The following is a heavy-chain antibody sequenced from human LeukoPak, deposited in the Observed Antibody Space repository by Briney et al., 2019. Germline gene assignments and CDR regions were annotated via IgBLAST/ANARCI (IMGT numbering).Heavy chain of an antibody. CDR1: GGSFSGYY. CDR3: ARGRVDIVVVVAAPRDYYYGMDV. Sequence: SETLSLTCAVYGGSFSGYYWSWIRQPPGKGLEWIGEINHSGSTNYNPSLKSRVTISVDTSKNQSSLKLSSVTAADTAVYYCARGRVDIVVVVAAPRDYYYGMDVWGKGTTVTVSS. J-gene: IGHJ6*04. D-gene: IGHD2-15*01. CDR2: INHSGST. V-gene: IGHV4-34*01.